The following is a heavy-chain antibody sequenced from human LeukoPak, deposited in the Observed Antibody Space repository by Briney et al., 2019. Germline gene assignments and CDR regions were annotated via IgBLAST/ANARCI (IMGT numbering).Heavy chain of an antibody. D-gene: IGHD3-10*01. J-gene: IGHJ6*03. CDR3: MGVRSPYYYQYMDV. V-gene: IGHV4-59*01. CDR1: GGSISNYY. Sequence: SETLSLTCTVSGGSISNYYWSWIRQPPGEGLEWIGYIYYSGTTNYNPSLKSRVTMSVDTSKNQFSLKLNSVTAADTAVYYCMGVRSPYYYQYMDVWGKGTTVTVSS. CDR2: IYYSGTT.